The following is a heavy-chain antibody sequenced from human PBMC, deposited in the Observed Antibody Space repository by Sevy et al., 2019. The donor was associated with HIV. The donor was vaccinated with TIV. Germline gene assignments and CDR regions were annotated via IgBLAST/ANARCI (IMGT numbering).Heavy chain of an antibody. CDR3: AKDGGNYGTGINNYGMAV. D-gene: IGHD1-1*01. Sequence: GGSLRLSCAASGFSFNNFGMHWVRQAPGKGLEWVAVISYDGNHKYYAGDSVKGRFSISRDNSKNTLYLEINSLRNEDTAVLYCAKDGGNYGTGINNYGMAVWGQGTTVTVSS. CDR2: ISYDGNHK. CDR1: GFSFNNFG. V-gene: IGHV3-30*18. J-gene: IGHJ6*02.